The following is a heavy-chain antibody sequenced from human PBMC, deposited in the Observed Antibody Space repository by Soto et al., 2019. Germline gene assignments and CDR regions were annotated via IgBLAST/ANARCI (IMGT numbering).Heavy chain of an antibody. Sequence: QVQLVQSGAEVKKPGASVKVSCKASGYTFTSYGISWVRQAPGQGLEWMGWISAYNGNTNYAQKLQGRVTMTTDTSTSTAYMELRSRRSDDTAVYYCARATLPRRFGPPRQDIVVVPAAYGMDVWGQGTTVTVSS. V-gene: IGHV1-18*01. CDR1: GYTFTSYG. D-gene: IGHD2-2*01. CDR3: ARATLPRRFGPPRQDIVVVPAAYGMDV. J-gene: IGHJ6*02. CDR2: ISAYNGNT.